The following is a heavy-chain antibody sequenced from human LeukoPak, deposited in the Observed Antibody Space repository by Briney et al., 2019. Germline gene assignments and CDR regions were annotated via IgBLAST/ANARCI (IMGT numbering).Heavy chain of an antibody. V-gene: IGHV1-18*01. CDR3: AREGLGELTLDY. D-gene: IGHD3-16*01. CDR1: GGTFSSYA. Sequence: ASVKVSCKAFGGTFSSYAINWVRQAPGQGLEWMGWISTSNGDTTYTQKFQGRVIMTTDTSTNTAYMEVRSLRSDDTAIYYCAREGLGELTLDYWGQGTLVIVST. J-gene: IGHJ4*02. CDR2: ISTSNGDT.